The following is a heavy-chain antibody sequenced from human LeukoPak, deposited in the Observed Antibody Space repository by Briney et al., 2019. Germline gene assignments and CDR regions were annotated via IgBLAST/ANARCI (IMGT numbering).Heavy chain of an antibody. D-gene: IGHD6-19*01. CDR2: IYYSGST. CDR3: ARSPRVAGTPPYYYYMDA. J-gene: IGHJ6*03. Sequence: SETLSLTCTVSGGSISSYYWSWIRQPPRKGLEWIAYIYYSGSTNYNPSLKSRVTISVDTSKNQFSLKLSSVTAADTAVYYCARSPRVAGTPPYYYYMDAWGKGTTVAVSS. V-gene: IGHV4-59*01. CDR1: GGSISSYY.